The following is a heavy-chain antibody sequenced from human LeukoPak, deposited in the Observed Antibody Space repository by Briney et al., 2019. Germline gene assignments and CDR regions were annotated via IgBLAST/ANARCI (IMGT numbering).Heavy chain of an antibody. CDR2: ISGSGYNT. Sequence: PGGSLRLSCVASGFTFTNHGMSWVRQTPGKGLEWVATISGSGYNTYYADSVKGRFTISRDNSKNTLYLQMNSLRVEDTAIYYCAKGRRTPLVGTITKSWIDYWGQGTLVTVSS. V-gene: IGHV3-23*01. CDR3: AKGRRTPLVGTITKSWIDY. D-gene: IGHD1-26*01. CDR1: GFTFTNHG. J-gene: IGHJ4*02.